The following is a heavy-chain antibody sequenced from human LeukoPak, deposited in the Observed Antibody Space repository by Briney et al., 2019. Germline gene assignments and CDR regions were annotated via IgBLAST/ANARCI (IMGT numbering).Heavy chain of an antibody. V-gene: IGHV3-7*05. CDR2: IKQDGSER. CDR1: GFTFSSWW. J-gene: IGHJ4*02. D-gene: IGHD1-26*01. CDR3: VRSGGY. Sequence: GGSLRLSCAASGFTFSSWWMSWVRQAPGKGLEWVANIKQDGSERYYVDSVKGRFTISRDNAKNSLCLQMNSLRAEDTAIYYCVRSGGYWGQGTLVTVSS.